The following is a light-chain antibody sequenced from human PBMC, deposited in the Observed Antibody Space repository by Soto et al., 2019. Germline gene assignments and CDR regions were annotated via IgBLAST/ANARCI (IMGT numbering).Light chain of an antibody. J-gene: IGKJ3*01. V-gene: IGKV3-20*01. Sequence: EIVLTQSPGTLSLSPGERATLYCRASQSVGSNYLAWYQQKPGQAPRVLIYGASSRATRIPDRFSGSGSGADFTLTISRLEPEDFAVYYCQQYTTSPFTFGPGTKVDIK. CDR1: QSVGSNY. CDR2: GAS. CDR3: QQYTTSPFT.